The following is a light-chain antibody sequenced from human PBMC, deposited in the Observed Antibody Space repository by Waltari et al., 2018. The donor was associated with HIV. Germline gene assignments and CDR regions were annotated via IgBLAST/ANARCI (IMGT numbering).Light chain of an antibody. J-gene: IGLJ3*02. CDR3: SSYTSSSSWV. CDR2: DVS. Sequence: QSALTQPASVSGSPGQSITISCTGTSSDVGGYNYVSWYQQHPGKAPKLMIYDVSNRPSGVFNRFSGSKSGNTASLTIFGLQAEDEADYYCSSYTSSSSWVFGGGTKLTVL. CDR1: SSDVGGYNY. V-gene: IGLV2-14*03.